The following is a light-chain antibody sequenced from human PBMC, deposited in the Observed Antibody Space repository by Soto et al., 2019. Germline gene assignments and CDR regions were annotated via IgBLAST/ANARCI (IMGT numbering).Light chain of an antibody. CDR1: QSISSY. CDR3: QQSYNTPALT. Sequence: DLQMTQSPSSLSASVGDRVTITCRASQSISSYLNWYQQKPGRAPKLVIYAASSLQSGVPSRFSGSGSGTDFTLTISSLQPEDFATYYCQQSYNTPALTFGGGTKVEIK. J-gene: IGKJ4*01. V-gene: IGKV1-39*01. CDR2: AAS.